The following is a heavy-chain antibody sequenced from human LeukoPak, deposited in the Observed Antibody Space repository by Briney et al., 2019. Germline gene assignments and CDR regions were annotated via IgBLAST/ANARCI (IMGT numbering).Heavy chain of an antibody. V-gene: IGHV3-48*03. CDR1: GFTFSSYE. J-gene: IGHJ6*02. CDR3: AKRSSSSYYYYYGMDV. CDR2: ISSSGSTI. Sequence: GGSLRLSCAASGFTFSSYEMNWVRQAPGKGLEWVSYISSSGSTIYYADSVKGRFTISRDNAKNSLYLQMNSLRAEDTAVYYCAKRSSSSYYYYYGMDVWGQGTTVTVSS. D-gene: IGHD6-6*01.